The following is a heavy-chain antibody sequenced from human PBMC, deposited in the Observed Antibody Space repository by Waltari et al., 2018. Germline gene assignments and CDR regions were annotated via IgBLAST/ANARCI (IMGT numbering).Heavy chain of an antibody. V-gene: IGHV3-49*04. CDR2: IRSKAYGGTT. Sequence: EVQLVESGGGLVQPGRSLRLSCTASGSTFGDYAMSWVRQATGMGLEWVGFIRSKAYGGTTEYAASVKGRFTISRDDSKSIAYLQMNSLKTEDTAVYYCTRVTRITIFGVVTDFDYWGQGTLVTVSS. CDR3: TRVTRITIFGVVTDFDY. J-gene: IGHJ4*02. D-gene: IGHD3-3*01. CDR1: GSTFGDYA.